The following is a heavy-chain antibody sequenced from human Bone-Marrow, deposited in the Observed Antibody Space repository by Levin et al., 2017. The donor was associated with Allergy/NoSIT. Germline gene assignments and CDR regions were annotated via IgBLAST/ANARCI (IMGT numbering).Heavy chain of an antibody. J-gene: IGHJ3*02. CDR2: IYSGGST. D-gene: IGHD2-2*01. V-gene: IGHV3-53*01. Sequence: GGSLRLSCAASGFTVSTNYMNWVRQAPGKGLEWVSVIYSGGSTYYADSVKGRFTISRDNSKNTLYLQMNSLRAEDTAVYYCARGEGVIPAAGGAFDIWGHGTMVTVSS. CDR3: ARGEGVIPAAGGAFDI. CDR1: GFTVSTNY.